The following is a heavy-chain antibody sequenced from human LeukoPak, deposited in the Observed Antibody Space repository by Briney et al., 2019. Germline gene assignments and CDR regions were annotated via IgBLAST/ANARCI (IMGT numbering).Heavy chain of an antibody. CDR3: ARVRSSSWYDY. D-gene: IGHD6-13*01. Sequence: GGSLRLSCAASGFTFRNHGMHWVRQAPGEGLVWVSRISSDGTTTTYADSVKGRFTISRDNAKNTLYLQMNSLRVEDTAVYYCARVRSSSWYDYWGQGALVTVSS. CDR2: ISSDGTTT. J-gene: IGHJ4*02. CDR1: GFTFRNHG. V-gene: IGHV3-74*01.